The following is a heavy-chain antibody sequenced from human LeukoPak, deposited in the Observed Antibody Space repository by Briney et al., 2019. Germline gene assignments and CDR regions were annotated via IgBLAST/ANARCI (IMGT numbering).Heavy chain of an antibody. CDR3: ARDTAAFDI. V-gene: IGHV3-30*04. CDR2: ISYDGSNT. CDR1: GFTFSSYA. J-gene: IGHJ3*02. Sequence: GGSLRLSCAASGFTFSSYAMHWVRQAQGKGLEWVAVISYDGSNTYYADSVKGRFTISRDNSKNALYLQMNSLRAEDTAVYYCARDTAAFDIWGQGTMVTVSS.